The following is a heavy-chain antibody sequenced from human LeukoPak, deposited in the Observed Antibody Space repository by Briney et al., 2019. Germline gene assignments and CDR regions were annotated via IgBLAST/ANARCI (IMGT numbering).Heavy chain of an antibody. J-gene: IGHJ6*02. CDR3: ASTASVYCSGGSCYSGGRDYYYGMDV. CDR1: GGSITNYY. D-gene: IGHD2-15*01. CDR2: IYYSGST. V-gene: IGHV4-59*01. Sequence: SETLSLTCTVSGGSITNYYWSWIRQPPGKGLEWIGYIYYSGSTNYNPSLKSRVTISVDTSKNQFSLKLSSVTAADTAVYYCASTASVYCSGGSCYSGGRDYYYGMDVWGQGTTVTVSS.